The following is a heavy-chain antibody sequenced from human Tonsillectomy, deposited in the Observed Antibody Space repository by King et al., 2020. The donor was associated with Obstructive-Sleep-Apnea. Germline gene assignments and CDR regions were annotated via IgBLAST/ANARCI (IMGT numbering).Heavy chain of an antibody. D-gene: IGHD2-15*01. Sequence: EVQLVESGAEVKKPGESLKISCKGSGYSFTSYWIGWVRQMPGKGLEWMGIIYPGDSDTRYSPSFQGQVTISADKSISTAYLQWSSLKASDTAMYYCARALDDCSGGSCHDYWGQGTLVTVSS. J-gene: IGHJ4*02. CDR1: GYSFTSYW. V-gene: IGHV5-51*01. CDR3: ARALDDCSGGSCHDY. CDR2: IYPGDSDT.